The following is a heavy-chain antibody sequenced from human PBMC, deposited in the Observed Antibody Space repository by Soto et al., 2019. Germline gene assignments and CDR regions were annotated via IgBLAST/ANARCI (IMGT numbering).Heavy chain of an antibody. CDR3: AKDFWDSSGSDY. CDR1: GFTFSSYG. J-gene: IGHJ4*02. Sequence: GGSLRLSCAASGFTFSSYGMHWVRQAPGKGLEWVAVISYDGSNKYCADSVKGRFTISRDNSKNTLYLQMNSLRAEDTAVYYCAKDFWDSSGSDYWGQGTLVTVSS. CDR2: ISYDGSNK. V-gene: IGHV3-30*18. D-gene: IGHD3-22*01.